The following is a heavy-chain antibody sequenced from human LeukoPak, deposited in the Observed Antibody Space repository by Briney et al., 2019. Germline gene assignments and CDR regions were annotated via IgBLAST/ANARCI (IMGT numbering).Heavy chain of an antibody. D-gene: IGHD3-3*01. CDR2: ISGSGGST. CDR3: AKDLLRFLEWFRSYYMGV. V-gene: IGHV3-23*01. Sequence: GGSLRLSCAASGFTFSSYAMSWVRQAPGKGLEWVAAISGSGGSTYYADSVKGRFTISRDNSKNTLYLQMNSLGAEDTAVYYCAKDLLRFLEWFRSYYMGVWGKGTTVTVSS. CDR1: GFTFSSYA. J-gene: IGHJ6*03.